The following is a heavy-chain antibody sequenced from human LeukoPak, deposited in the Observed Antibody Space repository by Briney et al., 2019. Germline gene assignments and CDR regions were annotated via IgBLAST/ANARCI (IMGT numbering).Heavy chain of an antibody. CDR3: ARIGPLDFYFDY. CDR2: FSYSGST. V-gene: IGHV4-59*01. J-gene: IGHJ4*02. Sequence: SETLSLTCTVSGDSISRYCWNWIRQTPGKGLEWIGDFSYSGSTSYNPSLKSRVTISVDTSKNQFSLRLTSVAAADTAVYYCARIGPLDFYFDYWGQGTLVTVSS. CDR1: GDSISRYC.